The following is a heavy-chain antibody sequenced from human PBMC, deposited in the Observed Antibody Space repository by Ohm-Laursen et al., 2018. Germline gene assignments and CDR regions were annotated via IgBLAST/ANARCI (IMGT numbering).Heavy chain of an antibody. V-gene: IGHV1-69*13. CDR2: IIPIFGTA. Sequence: SVKVSCKASGGTFSRYVISWVRQAPGQGLEWMGGIIPIFGTANYAQSFQDRVTITADEFTKTAYMELSSLTSEDTAVYYCARGPVSDYGDYWYFDLWGRGTLVTVSS. CDR3: ARGPVSDYGDYWYFDL. CDR1: GGTFSRYV. J-gene: IGHJ2*01. D-gene: IGHD4-17*01.